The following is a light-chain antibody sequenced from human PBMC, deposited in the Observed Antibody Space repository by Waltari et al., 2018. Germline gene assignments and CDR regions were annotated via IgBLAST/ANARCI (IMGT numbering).Light chain of an antibody. J-gene: IGLJ3*02. V-gene: IGLV4-69*01. CDR1: SGHSSNI. CDR2: VNSDGSH. CDR3: PTGGHGTWV. Sequence: QLVLTQSPSASASLGASVKLTCTLSSGHSSNIIAWHQQQPEKGPRYLMKVNSDGSHSKGDEMPDRFSVSSSGAERYLTISSLQSEDEADYYCPTGGHGTWVFGGGTKLTVL.